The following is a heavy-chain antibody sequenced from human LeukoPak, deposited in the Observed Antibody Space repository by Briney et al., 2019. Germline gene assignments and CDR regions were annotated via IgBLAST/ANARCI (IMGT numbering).Heavy chain of an antibody. Sequence: ASVKVSCKASGYTFPSYFMHWVRQAPGQGLEWMGIINPTGGSTTYAQKFQGRVTMTRDTSKNQFSLKLSSVTAADTAVYYCARDSWTGGWPLYWYFDLWGRGTLVTVSS. J-gene: IGHJ2*01. D-gene: IGHD6-19*01. CDR1: GYTFPSYF. CDR3: ARDSWTGGWPLYWYFDL. CDR2: INPTGGST. V-gene: IGHV1-46*01.